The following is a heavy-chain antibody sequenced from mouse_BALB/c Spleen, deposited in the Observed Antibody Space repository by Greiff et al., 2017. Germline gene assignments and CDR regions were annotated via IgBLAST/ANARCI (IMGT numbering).Heavy chain of an antibody. V-gene: IGHV5-12-2*01. J-gene: IGHJ4*01. CDR2: ISNGGGST. Sequence: EVKLVESGGGLVQPGGSLKLSCAASGFTFSSYTMSWVRQTPEKRLEWVAYISNGGGSTYYPDTVKGRFTISRDNAKNTLYLQMSSLKSEDTAMYYCARHLWSYYAMDYWGQGTSVTVSS. CDR1: GFTFSSYT. CDR3: ARHLWSYYAMDY. D-gene: IGHD1-1*02.